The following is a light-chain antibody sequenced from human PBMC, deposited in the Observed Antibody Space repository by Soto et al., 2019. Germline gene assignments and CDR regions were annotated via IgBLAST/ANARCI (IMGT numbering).Light chain of an antibody. CDR3: SSYTSTSTLVV. V-gene: IGLV2-14*03. CDR2: DVS. CDR1: SSDVGGYNY. J-gene: IGLJ3*02. Sequence: QSALTQPASVSGSPGQSITISCTGTSSDVGGYNYVSWYQHHPGKDPKLLIYDVSNRPSGISNRFSGSKSGNTASLTISGLQAEDEADSYCSSYTSTSTLVVLGGGTKLTVL.